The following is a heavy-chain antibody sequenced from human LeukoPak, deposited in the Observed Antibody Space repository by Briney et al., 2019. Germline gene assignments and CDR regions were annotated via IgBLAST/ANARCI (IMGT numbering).Heavy chain of an antibody. CDR2: MNPNSGNT. D-gene: IGHD3-22*01. CDR3: ARATVSTYYYDSSGSGKSGLDY. CDR1: GYTFTSYD. Sequence: ASVKVSCKASGYTFTSYDINWVRQATGQGLEWMGWMNPNSGNTGYAQKFQGRVTITRNTSISTAYMELSSLRSEDTAVYYCARATVSTYYYDSSGSGKSGLDYWGQGTLVTVSS. J-gene: IGHJ4*02. V-gene: IGHV1-8*03.